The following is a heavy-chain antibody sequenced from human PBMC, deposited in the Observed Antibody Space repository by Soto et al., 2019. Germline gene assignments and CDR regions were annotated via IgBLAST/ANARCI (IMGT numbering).Heavy chain of an antibody. J-gene: IGHJ6*02. CDR1: GYSFSTYS. CDR3: ARGKGMEVNYYYHCMDV. Sequence: QVQVVQSGAEVKKPGASVKVSCKASGYSFSTYSMHWVRQAPGQGLEWTGWINGANGNTRYSQKFKDRVSISRDTPASTCDMELSSLRSEDTAVYYCARGKGMEVNYYYHCMDVGGPGTTVIVSS. CDR2: INGANGNT. D-gene: IGHD1-1*01. V-gene: IGHV1-3*01.